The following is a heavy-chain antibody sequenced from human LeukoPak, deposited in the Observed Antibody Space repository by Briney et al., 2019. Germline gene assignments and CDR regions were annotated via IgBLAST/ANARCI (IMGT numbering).Heavy chain of an antibody. Sequence: SETLSLTCTVSGYSISSGYHWGWIRQPPGKGLEWIGSIYHSGSTYYNPSLKSRVTISVDRSKNQFSLKLSSVTAADTAVYYCARDMAAAGTFDYWGQGTLVTVSS. J-gene: IGHJ4*02. V-gene: IGHV4-38-2*02. CDR1: GYSISSGYH. CDR2: IYHSGST. D-gene: IGHD6-13*01. CDR3: ARDMAAAGTFDY.